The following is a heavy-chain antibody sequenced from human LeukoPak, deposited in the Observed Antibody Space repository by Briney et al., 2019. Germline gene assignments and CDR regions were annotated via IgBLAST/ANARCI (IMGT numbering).Heavy chain of an antibody. CDR2: IINSGDT. CDR1: GFTFSNFA. V-gene: IGHV3-23*01. J-gene: IGHJ6*01. CDR3: AKMKGHPLPKYYMDV. D-gene: IGHD1-26*01. Sequence: GGSLRLSCAASGFTFSNFAMSWVRRTPGKGLEWVSGIINSGDTLYGDSVKGRFIISRDNSKNTLYLEMNSLRAEDTAIYYCAKMKGHPLPKYYMDVWGQGTTVTVSS.